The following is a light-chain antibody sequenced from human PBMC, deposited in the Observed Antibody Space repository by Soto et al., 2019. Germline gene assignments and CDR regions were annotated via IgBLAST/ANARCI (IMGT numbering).Light chain of an antibody. J-gene: IGLJ2*01. Sequence: QSVLTQPASVSGSPGQSITISCTGTRSDVGAYNYVSWYQQYPGKAPKLMIYEVSNRPSGVSNRFSGSKSGNTASLTISGLQAEDEADYYSGTYTGSSTLLFGGVNKLTVL. CDR3: GTYTGSSTLL. V-gene: IGLV2-14*01. CDR2: EVS. CDR1: RSDVGAYNY.